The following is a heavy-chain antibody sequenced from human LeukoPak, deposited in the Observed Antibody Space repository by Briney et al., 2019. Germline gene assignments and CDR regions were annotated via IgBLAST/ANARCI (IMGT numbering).Heavy chain of an antibody. V-gene: IGHV3-9*01. CDR3: AKSRSGGNYGDFAD. J-gene: IGHJ4*02. D-gene: IGHD1-7*01. Sequence: GGSLRLSCAASGFTFDDYAMHWVRHAPGEGLEWVSGITWNSGSIDYADSVKGRFTISRDNAKNSLYLQMNSLRAEDTALYYCAKSRSGGNYGDFADWGQGTLVTVSS. CDR2: ITWNSGSI. CDR1: GFTFDDYA.